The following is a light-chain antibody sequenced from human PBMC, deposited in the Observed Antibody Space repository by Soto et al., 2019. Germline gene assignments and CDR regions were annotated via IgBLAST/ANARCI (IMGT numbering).Light chain of an antibody. Sequence: DIVLTQSPGTLSLSPGERATLSCRASQSVGSTYLAWYHQKPGQAPRLLIYGASSRATGIPDRFSGSGSGTDFTLTISRLESEDFAVYYCQQYGRSPFTFGPGTKVDIK. CDR2: GAS. J-gene: IGKJ3*01. CDR3: QQYGRSPFT. CDR1: QSVGSTY. V-gene: IGKV3-20*01.